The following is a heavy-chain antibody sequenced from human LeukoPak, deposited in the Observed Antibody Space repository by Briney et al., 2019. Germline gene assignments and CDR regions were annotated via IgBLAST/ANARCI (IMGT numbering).Heavy chain of an antibody. D-gene: IGHD6-13*01. Sequence: GGSLRLSCAASGFTFDDYAMHWVRQAPGKGLEWVSLISWDGGSTYYADSVKGRFTISRDNSKNSLYLQMNSLRAEDTALYYCAKSRRGSSWYGDFDYWGQGTLVTVSS. CDR2: ISWDGGST. V-gene: IGHV3-43D*03. CDR3: AKSRRGSSWYGDFDY. CDR1: GFTFDDYA. J-gene: IGHJ4*02.